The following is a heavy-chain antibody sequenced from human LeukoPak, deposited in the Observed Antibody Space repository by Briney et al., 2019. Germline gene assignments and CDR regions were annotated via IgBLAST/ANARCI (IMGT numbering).Heavy chain of an antibody. Sequence: ASVKVSCKASGYTFSSYAMHWVRQAPGQRPEWMGWINAGNGNTKYSQKFQGRVTITRDTSASTAYMELSSLRSEDTAVYYCATSSGWYDLYYFDYWGQGTLVTVSS. CDR3: ATSSGWYDLYYFDY. J-gene: IGHJ4*02. CDR2: INAGNGNT. CDR1: GYTFSSYA. D-gene: IGHD6-19*01. V-gene: IGHV1-3*01.